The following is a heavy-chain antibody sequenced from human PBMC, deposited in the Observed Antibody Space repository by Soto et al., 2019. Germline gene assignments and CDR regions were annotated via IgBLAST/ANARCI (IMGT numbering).Heavy chain of an antibody. D-gene: IGHD3-16*02. CDR3: AKRRSSYSSIDS. CDR2: MSFGGST. Sequence: SETLSLTCSVSGDSISSSSYYWGWIRQPPGKGLEWIGSMSFGGSTYYNPSLKSRVTISVDASRNQFSLNLSSVTAADTAVYYCAKRRSSYSSIDSWGQGTLVTVSS. V-gene: IGHV4-39*01. CDR1: GDSISSSSYY. J-gene: IGHJ4*02.